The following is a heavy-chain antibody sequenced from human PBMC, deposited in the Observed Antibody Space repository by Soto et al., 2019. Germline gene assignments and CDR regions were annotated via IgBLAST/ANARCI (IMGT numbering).Heavy chain of an antibody. CDR2: TYYRSKWYN. D-gene: IGHD3-9*01. V-gene: IGHV6-1*01. CDR3: ARGSTYYDILTGLDAFDI. Sequence: PSQTLSLTCAISGDSVSSNSAAWNWIRQSPSRGLEWLGRTYYRSKWYNDYAVSVKSRITINPDTSKNQFSLQLNSVTPEDTAVYYCARGSTYYDILTGLDAFDIWGQGTMVTV. J-gene: IGHJ3*02. CDR1: GDSVSSNSAA.